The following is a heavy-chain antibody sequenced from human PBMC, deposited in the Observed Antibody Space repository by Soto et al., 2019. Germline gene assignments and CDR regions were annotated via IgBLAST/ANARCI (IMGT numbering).Heavy chain of an antibody. J-gene: IGHJ6*02. V-gene: IGHV1-69*13. CDR3: AGRDGYNRGRGYYYGMDV. Sequence: SVKVSCKASGGTFSSYAISWVRRAPGQGLEWVGGIIPIFGTANYAQKFQGRVTITADESTSTAYMELSSLRSEDTAVYYCAGRDGYNRGRGYYYGMDVWGQGTTVTVSS. CDR1: GGTFSSYA. CDR2: IIPIFGTA. D-gene: IGHD3-10*01.